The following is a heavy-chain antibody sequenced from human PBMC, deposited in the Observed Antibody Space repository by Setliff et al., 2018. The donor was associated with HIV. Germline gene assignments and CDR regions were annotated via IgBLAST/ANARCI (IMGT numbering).Heavy chain of an antibody. CDR3: AWGTQRPIDS. J-gene: IGHJ4*02. D-gene: IGHD3-16*01. V-gene: IGHV1-46*03. CDR2: ISPSGGTI. Sequence: ASVKVSCKASGYTFTNYYIHWVRQAPGQGLEWMGIISPSGGTISYAQKFQGRVTITRDTSASTAYMELSSLGSEDTAVYFCAWGTQRPIDSWGQGTLVTVSS. CDR1: GYTFTNYY.